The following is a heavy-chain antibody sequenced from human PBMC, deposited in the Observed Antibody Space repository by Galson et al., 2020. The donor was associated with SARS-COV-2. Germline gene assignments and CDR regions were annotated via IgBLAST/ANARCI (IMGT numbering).Heavy chain of an antibody. Sequence: SETLSLTCTVPAGSVRSSGKYWVWIRQSPGKGLEYIGSIHYSGSTYYNPSLKSRVTTSVDTSKNQVSLKLSSVTAADTAVYYCARGAYDPLAGHYRDYGMDVWGQGTTVTVSS. D-gene: IGHD3-9*01. CDR2: IHYSGST. J-gene: IGHJ6*02. CDR1: AGSVRSSGKY. V-gene: IGHV4-39*01. CDR3: ARGAYDPLAGHYRDYGMDV.